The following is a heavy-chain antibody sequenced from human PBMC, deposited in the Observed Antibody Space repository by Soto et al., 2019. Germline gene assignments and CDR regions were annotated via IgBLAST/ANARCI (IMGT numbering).Heavy chain of an antibody. J-gene: IGHJ5*02. D-gene: IGHD6-13*01. CDR1: GGTFSSYT. CDR2: IIPILGIA. CDR3: ARDYIGGAAAGLFDP. V-gene: IGHV1-69*08. Sequence: QVQLVQSGAEVKKPGSSVKVSCKASGGTFSSYTISWVRQAPGQGLEWMGRIIPILGIANYAQKFQGRVTITADKSTSKSYRELSSLRSEDTAVYYCARDYIGGAAAGLFDPWGQGTLVTVSS.